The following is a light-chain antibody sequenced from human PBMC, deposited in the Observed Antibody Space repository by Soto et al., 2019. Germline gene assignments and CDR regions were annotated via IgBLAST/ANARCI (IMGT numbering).Light chain of an antibody. V-gene: IGKV3-15*01. CDR2: GAP. CDR1: QSVSIN. Sequence: TVLTQSPATLSVSPGERASLSCRASQSVSINLAWYQQKPGQAPRLLIYGAPTRATGIPARFSGSGSGTEFTLTINSLQSEDFAVYYCQEYDNWPPEGTFGQGTKVEV. J-gene: IGKJ1*01. CDR3: QEYDNWPPEGT.